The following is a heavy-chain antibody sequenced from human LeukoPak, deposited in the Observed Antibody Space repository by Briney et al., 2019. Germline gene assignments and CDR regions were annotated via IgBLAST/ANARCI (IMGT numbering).Heavy chain of an antibody. Sequence: GGSLRLSCAASGFSSSSYSMNWVRQAPGKGLEWVSSIISSVNYIYYADSVKGRFTISRDNAKNSLYLQMNSLRAEDTAVYYCARDGNTYGDYHYFDYWGQGTLVTVSS. CDR2: IISSVNYI. CDR1: GFSSSSYS. D-gene: IGHD4-17*01. J-gene: IGHJ4*02. CDR3: ARDGNTYGDYHYFDY. V-gene: IGHV3-21*01.